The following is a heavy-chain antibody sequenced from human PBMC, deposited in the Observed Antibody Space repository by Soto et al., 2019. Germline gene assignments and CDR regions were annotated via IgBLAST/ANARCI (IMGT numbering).Heavy chain of an antibody. D-gene: IGHD3-9*01. Sequence: SVKVSCKASGGTFSSYAISGVRQAPGEGLEWMGGIIPIFGTANYAQKFQGRVTITADESTSTAYMELSSLRSEDTAVYYCAREGGSQPYYDILTGQDGQAFDYWGQGTLVTVSS. CDR2: IIPIFGTA. J-gene: IGHJ4*02. CDR3: AREGGSQPYYDILTGQDGQAFDY. V-gene: IGHV1-69*13. CDR1: GGTFSSYA.